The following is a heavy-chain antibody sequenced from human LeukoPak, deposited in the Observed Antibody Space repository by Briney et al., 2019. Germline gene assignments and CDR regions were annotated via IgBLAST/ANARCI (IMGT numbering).Heavy chain of an antibody. CDR2: ISSSSSYI. Sequence: SGGCLRLSCAAAGFTFSSYSMNWVRQAPGKGLEWVSSISSSSSYIYYADSVKGRFTISRDNAKSSLYLQMNSLRAEDTAVYYCARDLTGFLEWPVWGQGTLVTVSS. CDR1: GFTFSSYS. J-gene: IGHJ4*02. D-gene: IGHD3-3*01. CDR3: ARDLTGFLEWPV. V-gene: IGHV3-21*01.